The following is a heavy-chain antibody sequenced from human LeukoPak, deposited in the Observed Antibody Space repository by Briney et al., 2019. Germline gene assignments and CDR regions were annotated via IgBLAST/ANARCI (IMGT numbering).Heavy chain of an antibody. J-gene: IGHJ5*02. Sequence: SETLSLTCTVSGGSISSYYWSWIRQPPGKGLKWIGYIYYSGSTNYNPSLKSRVTISVDTSKNQFSLKLSSVTAADTAVYYCARTPREYYDTLTGYYTPGWFDPWGQGTLVTVSS. V-gene: IGHV4-59*01. CDR1: GGSISSYY. CDR2: IYYSGST. D-gene: IGHD3-9*01. CDR3: ARTPREYYDTLTGYYTPGWFDP.